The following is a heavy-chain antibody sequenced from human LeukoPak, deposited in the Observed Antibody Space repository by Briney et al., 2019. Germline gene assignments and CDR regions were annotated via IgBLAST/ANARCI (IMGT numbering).Heavy chain of an antibody. V-gene: IGHV4-39*01. J-gene: IGHJ5*02. CDR1: GGSISSSTYY. Sequence: SETLSLTCTVSGGSISSSTYYWGWIRQPPGKGLEWIGSIYYSGSTYYNPSLKSRVTISVDTSKNQFSLKLSSVTAADTAVYYCARHIYLDSSGYYTINWFDPWSQGTLVTVSS. CDR3: ARHIYLDSSGYYTINWFDP. CDR2: IYYSGST. D-gene: IGHD3-22*01.